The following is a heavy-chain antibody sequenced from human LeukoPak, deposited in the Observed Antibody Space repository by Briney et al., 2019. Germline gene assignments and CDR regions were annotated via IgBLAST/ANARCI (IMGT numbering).Heavy chain of an antibody. CDR3: AREVVLRYFDR. D-gene: IGHD3-9*01. CDR1: GFTFSSYE. Sequence: GGSLRLSCAASGFTFSSYEMNWVRQAPGKGLEWVSYISSSGSTICYADSVKGRFTISRDNAKNSLYLQMNSLRAEDTAVYYCAREVVLRYFDRWGQGTLVTVSS. V-gene: IGHV3-48*03. CDR2: ISSSGSTI. J-gene: IGHJ4*02.